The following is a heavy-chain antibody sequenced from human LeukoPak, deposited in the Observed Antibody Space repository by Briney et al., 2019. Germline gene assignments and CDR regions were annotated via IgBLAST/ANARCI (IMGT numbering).Heavy chain of an antibody. CDR2: INRDGREK. CDR1: GFSFSSHW. J-gene: IGHJ4*02. Sequence: GGSLKLSCAASGFSFSSHWMSWVRQAPGKGLEWVANINRDGREKQYVDSVKGRFTISRDNAKNSLYLQMNSLRAEDTAVYYCARDGVRDGLYFDYWGQGTLVTVSS. V-gene: IGHV3-7*01. CDR3: ARDGVRDGLYFDY. D-gene: IGHD5-24*01.